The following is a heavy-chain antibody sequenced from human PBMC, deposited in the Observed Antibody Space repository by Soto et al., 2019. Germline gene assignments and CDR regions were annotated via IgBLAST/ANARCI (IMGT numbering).Heavy chain of an antibody. Sequence: SVKVSCKASGGTFSSYAISWVRQAPGQGLEWMGGIIPIFGTANYAQKLQGRDTITADESTSTAYMELSSLRSDVTAVYYCARALEWSPPDYWGQGTLVTVSS. D-gene: IGHD3-3*01. J-gene: IGHJ4*02. CDR3: ARALEWSPPDY. CDR1: GGTFSSYA. CDR2: IIPIFGTA. V-gene: IGHV1-69*13.